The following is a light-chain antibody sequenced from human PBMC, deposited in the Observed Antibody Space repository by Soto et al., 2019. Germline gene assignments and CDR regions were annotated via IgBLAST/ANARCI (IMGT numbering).Light chain of an antibody. Sequence: QSVLTQPPSASGTPGQRVTISCSGSSSNIGNNDVYWYQQLPGTAPKLLIYTNNKRPSGVPDRFSGPKSGTSASLAISGLRCEDEADYYCAAWDDSLSGSYVFGTGTKLTVL. J-gene: IGLJ1*01. CDR2: TNN. V-gene: IGLV1-47*02. CDR3: AAWDDSLSGSYV. CDR1: SSNIGNND.